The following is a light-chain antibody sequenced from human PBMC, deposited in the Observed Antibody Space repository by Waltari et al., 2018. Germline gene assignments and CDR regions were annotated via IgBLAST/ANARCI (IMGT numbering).Light chain of an antibody. CDR2: DAS. CDR1: QSVSSY. CDR3: QQRSNWPFSLT. Sequence: EIVLTQSPATLSLSPGERATLPCRASQSVSSYLAWYQQKPGQAPRLLIYDASNRATGIPARFSGSGSGTDFTLTISSLEPEDFAVYYCQQRSNWPFSLTFGGGTKVEIK. J-gene: IGKJ4*01. V-gene: IGKV3-11*01.